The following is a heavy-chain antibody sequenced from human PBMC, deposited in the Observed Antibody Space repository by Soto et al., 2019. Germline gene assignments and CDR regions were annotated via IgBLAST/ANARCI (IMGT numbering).Heavy chain of an antibody. Sequence: ETLSLTCTVSGGSVSRYYWTWIRQDPGKGLECIGYIHYSGSTTYNPSLKSRVTMSVDTSKNQFSLRLTSVTRADTAVYYCARDSGWAYSLDYWGQGALVNVSS. CDR1: GGSVSRYY. CDR3: ARDSGWAYSLDY. D-gene: IGHD6-19*01. J-gene: IGHJ4*02. V-gene: IGHV4-59*02. CDR2: IHYSGST.